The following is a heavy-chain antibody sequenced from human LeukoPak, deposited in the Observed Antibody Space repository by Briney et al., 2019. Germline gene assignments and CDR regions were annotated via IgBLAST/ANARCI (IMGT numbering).Heavy chain of an antibody. J-gene: IGHJ3*01. Sequence: PGSSLRLSCAASGFXFRSYGIHWVRQAPGKGLEWVAGISYDGRDKYYADSVKGRFTISRDNSKNTLNLQMSSLSAEDTAVYYCAKPRGGDSWAFDVWGQGTMVTVSS. CDR1: GFXFRSYG. V-gene: IGHV3-30*18. CDR3: AKPRGGDSWAFDV. CDR2: ISYDGRDK. D-gene: IGHD2-21*02.